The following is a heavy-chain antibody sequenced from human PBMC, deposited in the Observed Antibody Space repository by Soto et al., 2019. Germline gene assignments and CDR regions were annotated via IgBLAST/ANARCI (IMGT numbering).Heavy chain of an antibody. J-gene: IGHJ4*02. V-gene: IGHV3-23*01. CDR2: SSGSGRST. D-gene: IGHD5-18*01. Sequence: GGPLRLTCAASGCTFSSYALCWVRQAPGKGLEWVSASSGSGRSTYYAYSVKGRFTISRDNSKNTLYLQMNSLRAEDTAVYYCAKDLAYGYGYYFDYWGQGTLVTVSS. CDR1: GCTFSSYA. CDR3: AKDLAYGYGYYFDY.